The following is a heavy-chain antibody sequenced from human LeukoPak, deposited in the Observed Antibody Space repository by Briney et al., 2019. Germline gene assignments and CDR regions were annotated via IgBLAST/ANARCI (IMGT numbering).Heavy chain of an antibody. J-gene: IGHJ4*02. Sequence: PGGSLRLSCAASGFTFSSYAMSWVRQAPGKGLEWLSAISGGGDSTWYADSVKGLFTISRDNSKNTLSLQMNSLRAEDTTVYYCAKGSSAVRPYFFDYWGQGILVTVSS. CDR3: AKGSSAVRPYFFDY. CDR1: GFTFSSYA. CDR2: ISGGGDST. V-gene: IGHV3-23*01. D-gene: IGHD6-6*01.